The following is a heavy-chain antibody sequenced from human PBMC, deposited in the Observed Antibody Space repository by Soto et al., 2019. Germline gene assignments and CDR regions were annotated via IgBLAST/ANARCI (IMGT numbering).Heavy chain of an antibody. Sequence: EVQLLESGGGLVQPGGSLRLSCAASGFTFSSYTMSWVRQAPGKGLEWVSAISGSGGSTYYADSVKGRFTISRDNSTNTLYLQMNSLRAEDTAVYYCAKDYYGSGTLAHYYYYYMDVWGKGTTVTVSS. CDR3: AKDYYGSGTLAHYYYYYMDV. D-gene: IGHD3-10*01. V-gene: IGHV3-23*01. CDR1: GFTFSSYT. CDR2: ISGSGGST. J-gene: IGHJ6*03.